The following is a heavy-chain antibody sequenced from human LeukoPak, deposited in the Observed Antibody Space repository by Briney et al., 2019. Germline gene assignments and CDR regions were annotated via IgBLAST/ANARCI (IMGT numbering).Heavy chain of an antibody. V-gene: IGHV4-30-4*07. CDR1: GDSISSDGHS. D-gene: IGHD1-26*01. Sequence: SETLSLTCGVSGDSISSDGHSWSWIRQPPGKGLEWVDYIYHSGAAYHNPSLKSRLALSVDTSNNQFSLRLRSVTAADTAVYYCVRGVGGEYFYFDRWGQGALVTVSA. J-gene: IGHJ4*02. CDR3: VRGVGGEYFYFDR. CDR2: IYHSGAA.